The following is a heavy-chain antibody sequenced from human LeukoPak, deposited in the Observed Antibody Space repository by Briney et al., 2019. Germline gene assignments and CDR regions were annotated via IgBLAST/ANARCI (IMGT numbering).Heavy chain of an antibody. CDR3: ARRYYYGSGSYRPVDAFDI. D-gene: IGHD3-10*01. CDR2: IYYSGST. J-gene: IGHJ3*02. V-gene: IGHV4-59*08. Sequence: SETLSLTCTVSGGSISSYYWSWIRQPPGKGLEWIGYIYYSGSTNYNPSLKSRVTISVGTSKNQFSLKLGSVTAADTAAYYCARRYYYGSGSYRPVDAFDIWGQGTMVTVSS. CDR1: GGSISSYY.